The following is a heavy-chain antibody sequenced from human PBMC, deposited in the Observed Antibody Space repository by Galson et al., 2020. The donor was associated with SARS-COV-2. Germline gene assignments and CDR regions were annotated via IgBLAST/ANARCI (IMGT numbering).Heavy chain of an antibody. CDR1: GGSISSSSYY. D-gene: IGHD3-22*01. CDR3: ARMTYYYDSSGPDDAFDS. Sequence: SETLSLTCTVSGGSISSSSYYWGWIRQPPGKGLEWIGSIYYSGSTYYNPSLKSRVTISVDTSKNQFSLKLSSVTAADTAVYYCARMTYYYDSSGPDDAFDSWGQGTMVTVSS. CDR2: IYYSGST. V-gene: IGHV4-39*01. J-gene: IGHJ3*02.